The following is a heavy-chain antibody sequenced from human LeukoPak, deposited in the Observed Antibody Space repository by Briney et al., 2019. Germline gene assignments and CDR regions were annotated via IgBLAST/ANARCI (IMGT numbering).Heavy chain of an antibody. CDR1: GGSFSGYY. D-gene: IGHD2-15*01. CDR3: ARGFNIVVVVAATAVNWFDP. J-gene: IGHJ5*02. CDR2: INHSGST. Sequence: SETLSLTCAVYGGSFSGYYWSWIRQPPGKGLEWIGEINHSGSTNYNPSLKSRVTISVDTSKNQFSLKLSSVTAADTAVYYWARGFNIVVVVAATAVNWFDPWGQGTLVTVSS. V-gene: IGHV4-34*01.